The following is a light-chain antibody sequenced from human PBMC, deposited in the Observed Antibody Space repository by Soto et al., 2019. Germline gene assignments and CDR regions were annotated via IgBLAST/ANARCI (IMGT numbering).Light chain of an antibody. Sequence: EIVLTQSPATLSLSPGERATLSCRASQSVSRYLAWYQQTPGQAPSLLIYGASTRATGIPARFSGSGSGTEFTLTISSLQSEDFAVYYCQQYSDWPLTFGGGTKVDIK. V-gene: IGKV3-15*01. CDR1: QSVSRY. J-gene: IGKJ4*01. CDR3: QQYSDWPLT. CDR2: GAS.